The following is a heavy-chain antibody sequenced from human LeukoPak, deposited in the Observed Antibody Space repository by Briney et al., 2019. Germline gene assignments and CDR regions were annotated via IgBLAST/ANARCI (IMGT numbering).Heavy chain of an antibody. CDR2: INPSGGST. CDR3: ARIVLEGSGSWTPIEDY. CDR1: GYTFTSYY. Sequence: ASVKVSCKTSGYTFTSYYMHWVRQAPGQGLEWMGIINPSGGSTTYAQNFQGRVTMTRDMSTSTVYMELSNLRSEDTAVYYCARIVLEGSGSWTPIEDYWGQGTLVTVSS. J-gene: IGHJ4*02. V-gene: IGHV1-46*01. D-gene: IGHD1-26*01.